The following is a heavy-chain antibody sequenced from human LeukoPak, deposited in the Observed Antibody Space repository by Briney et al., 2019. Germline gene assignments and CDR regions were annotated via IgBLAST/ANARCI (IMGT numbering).Heavy chain of an antibody. CDR3: ARIAAMLRGDYSFYYMEV. D-gene: IGHD3-10*01. V-gene: IGHV3-20*04. CDR2: ISWNGGST. Sequence: GGSLRLSCEASGFTFHDYGMSWVRQAPGKGLEWVSGISWNGGSTGYADSVKGRFTISRDNAKNSLYLQMNSLRAEDTAVFFCARIAAMLRGDYSFYYMEVWGKGTTVTISS. J-gene: IGHJ6*03. CDR1: GFTFHDYG.